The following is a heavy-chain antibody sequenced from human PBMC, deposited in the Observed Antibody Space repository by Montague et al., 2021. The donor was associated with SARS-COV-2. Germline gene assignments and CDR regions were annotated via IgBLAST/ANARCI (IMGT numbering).Heavy chain of an antibody. CDR1: GFTFSNYG. Sequence: SLRLSCAASGFTFSNYGMHWVRQAPGKGLEWVSVIRNNGSNKYYADSVKGRFTISRDNSKNTLYLQMNSLRAEDTAIYYCASDCPSDGDCYRDYWGQGTMVTVSS. J-gene: IGHJ4*02. V-gene: IGHV3-33*01. CDR2: IRNNGSNK. CDR3: ASDCPSDGDCYRDY. D-gene: IGHD2-21*02.